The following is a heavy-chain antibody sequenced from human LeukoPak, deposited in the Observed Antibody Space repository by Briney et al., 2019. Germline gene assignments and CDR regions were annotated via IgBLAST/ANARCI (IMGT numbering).Heavy chain of an antibody. J-gene: IGHJ4*02. D-gene: IGHD5-18*01. V-gene: IGHV4-38-2*02. CDR3: AKSPTRGYIYGYFDY. CDR2: IYHSGST. CDR1: GFSISSGYY. Sequence: PSETLSLTCTVSGFSISSGYYWGWIRQPPGKGLEWIGSIYHSGSTYYNPSFKSRVTLSVDTSKNQFSLKVKSVTVADTAVYYCAKSPTRGYIYGYFDYWGQGTLVTVSS.